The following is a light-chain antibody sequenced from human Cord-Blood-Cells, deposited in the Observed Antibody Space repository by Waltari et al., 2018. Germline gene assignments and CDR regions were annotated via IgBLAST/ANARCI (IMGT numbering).Light chain of an antibody. J-gene: IGLJ2*01. CDR2: EGS. Sequence: QSALTQPASVSGSPGQSITISCTGTSSDVGSYNLVSWYQQHPGKAPKLMFYEGSKRPSGVSNLFSGSKSSNTASLTISGLQAEDEADYYGCSYSGSSVVFGGGTKLTVL. V-gene: IGLV2-23*01. CDR1: SSDVGSYNL. CDR3: CSYSGSSVV.